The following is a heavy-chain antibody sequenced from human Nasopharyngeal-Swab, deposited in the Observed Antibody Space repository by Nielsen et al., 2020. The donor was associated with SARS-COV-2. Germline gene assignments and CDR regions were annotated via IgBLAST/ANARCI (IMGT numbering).Heavy chain of an antibody. CDR1: GFIFSDHY. CDR2: INTDGSET. J-gene: IGHJ6*02. Sequence: GGSLRLSCAASGFIFSDHYMHWVRQAPGKGLVWVSRINTDGSETGYADSVTGRFTISRDNTKNTLSLQMNSLRAEDTGIYYCTRDQRTFDWPPMDVWGQGTTVTVSS. D-gene: IGHD3-9*01. CDR3: TRDQRTFDWPPMDV. V-gene: IGHV3-74*01.